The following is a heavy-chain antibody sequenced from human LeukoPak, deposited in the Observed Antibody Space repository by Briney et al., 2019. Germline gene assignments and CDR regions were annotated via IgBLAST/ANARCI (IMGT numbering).Heavy chain of an antibody. CDR2: INPNSGGT. V-gene: IGHV1-2*06. D-gene: IGHD3-16*02. J-gene: IGHJ5*02. Sequence: ASVKVSCKASGYTFTGYYMHWVRQAPGQGLEWMGRINPNSGGTNYAQKFQGRVTMTRDTSISTAYMELSRLRSDGTAVYYCARAGPVRDSFGGVIVWFDPWGQGTLVTVSS. CDR3: ARAGPVRDSFGGVIVWFDP. CDR1: GYTFTGYY.